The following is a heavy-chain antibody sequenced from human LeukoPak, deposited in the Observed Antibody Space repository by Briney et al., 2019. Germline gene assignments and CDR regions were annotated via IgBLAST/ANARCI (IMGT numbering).Heavy chain of an antibody. D-gene: IGHD2-2*01. Sequence: SVKVSCKASGGTFSSYAISRVRQAPGQGLEWMGGIIPIFGTANYAQKFQGRVTITTDESTSTAYMELSSLRSEDTAVYYCARDRCSSTSCGFDPWGQGTLVTVSS. CDR3: ARDRCSSTSCGFDP. CDR2: IIPIFGTA. CDR1: GGTFSSYA. V-gene: IGHV1-69*05. J-gene: IGHJ5*02.